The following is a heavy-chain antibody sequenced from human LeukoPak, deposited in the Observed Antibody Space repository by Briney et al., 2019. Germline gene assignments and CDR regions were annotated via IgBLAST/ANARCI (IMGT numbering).Heavy chain of an antibody. J-gene: IGHJ4*02. D-gene: IGHD6-13*01. V-gene: IGHV4-59*01. CDR1: GGSISSYY. CDR3: ARAGPYSSSWYLSY. Sequence: SETLSLTRTVSGGSISSYYWSWIRQPPGKGLEWIGYIYYSGSTNYNPSLKSRVTISVDTSKNQFSLKLSSVTAADTAVYYCARAGPYSSSWYLSYWGQGTLVTVSS. CDR2: IYYSGST.